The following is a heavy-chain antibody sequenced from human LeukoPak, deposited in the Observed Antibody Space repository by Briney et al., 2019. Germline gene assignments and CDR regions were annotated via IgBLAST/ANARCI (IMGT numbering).Heavy chain of an antibody. CDR1: GFTVSSNY. J-gene: IGHJ6*02. CDR2: IYSGGST. D-gene: IGHD4-17*01. V-gene: IGHV3-53*01. Sequence: PGGSLRLSCAASGFTVSSNYMSWVRQAPGKGLEWVSVIYSGGSTYYADSVKGRFTISRDNSRNTLYLQMNSLRAEDTAVYYCARDGPDNYGSMDVWGQGTTVTVSS. CDR3: ARDGPDNYGSMDV.